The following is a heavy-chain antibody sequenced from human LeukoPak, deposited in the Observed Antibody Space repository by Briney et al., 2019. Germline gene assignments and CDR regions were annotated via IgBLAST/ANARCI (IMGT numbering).Heavy chain of an antibody. D-gene: IGHD3-10*01. V-gene: IGHV3-30*18. CDR3: ANNYGSGSYQGRFDY. CDR2: ISYDGSNK. J-gene: IGHJ4*02. CDR1: GFTFSSYG. Sequence: GGSLRLSCAASGFTFSSYGMHWVRQAPGKGLEWVAVISYDGSNKYYADSVKGRFTISRDNSKNTLYLQMNSLRAEDTAVYYCANNYGSGSYQGRFDYWGQGTLVTVSS.